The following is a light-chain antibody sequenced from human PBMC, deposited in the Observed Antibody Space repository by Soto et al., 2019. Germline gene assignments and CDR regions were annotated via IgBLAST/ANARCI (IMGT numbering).Light chain of an antibody. J-gene: IGLJ2*01. CDR3: AAWDDSLSGPAV. V-gene: IGLV1-47*01. CDR1: SSNIGSNY. Sequence: QSALTQPPSASGTPGQRVTISCSGSSSNIGSNYVYWYQQLPGTAPKLLIYRNNQRPSGVPDRFSGSKSGTSASLAISGLRSEDEADYYCAAWDDSLSGPAVFGGGTKLTVL. CDR2: RNN.